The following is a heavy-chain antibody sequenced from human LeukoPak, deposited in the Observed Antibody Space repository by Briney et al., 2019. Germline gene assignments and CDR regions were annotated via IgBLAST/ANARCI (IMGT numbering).Heavy chain of an antibody. D-gene: IGHD1-26*01. V-gene: IGHV3-23*01. CDR2: IGVGGGST. CDR3: AKGLSLGELNFDY. Sequence: GGSLRLSCAASGFTFRSYAMSWVRQAPGKGLEWVSIIGVGGGSTYYADSVKGRSTISRDNSKNTMYLQMNSLRAEDTAVYYCAKGLSLGELNFDYWGQGTLVTVSS. CDR1: GFTFRSYA. J-gene: IGHJ4*02.